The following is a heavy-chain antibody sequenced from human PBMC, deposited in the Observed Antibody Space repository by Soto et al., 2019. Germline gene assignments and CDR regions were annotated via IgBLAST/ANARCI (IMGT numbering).Heavy chain of an antibody. CDR2: ISGSGSST. D-gene: IGHD7-27*01. CDR1: GFTFSSYT. CDR3: AKAWGIDY. V-gene: IGHV3-23*01. Sequence: EVQLLESGGGLVEPGGSRRLSCAASGFTFSSYTMSWVRQAPGKGLEWVSTISGSGSSTYSADSVKGRFNISRDNSKNTLYLQMNSLRVEDTAICYCAKAWGIDYWGQGTLVTVSS. J-gene: IGHJ4*02.